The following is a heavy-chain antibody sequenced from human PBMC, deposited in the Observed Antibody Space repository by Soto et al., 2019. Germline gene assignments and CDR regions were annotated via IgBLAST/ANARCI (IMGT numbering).Heavy chain of an antibody. CDR3: AKRRRIGARPPWTYYFDY. Sequence: PGGSLRLSCAASGFTVSSNYMSWVRQAPGKGLEWVSAISGSGGSTYYADSVKGRFTISRDNSKNTLYLQMNSLRAEDTAVYYCAKRRRIGARPPWTYYFDYWGQGNLVTGSS. J-gene: IGHJ4*02. D-gene: IGHD6-6*01. CDR1: GFTVSSNY. CDR2: ISGSGGST. V-gene: IGHV3-23*01.